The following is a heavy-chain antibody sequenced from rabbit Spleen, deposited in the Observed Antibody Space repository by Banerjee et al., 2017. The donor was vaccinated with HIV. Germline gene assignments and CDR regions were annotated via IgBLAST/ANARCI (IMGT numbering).Heavy chain of an antibody. V-gene: IGHV1S43*01. J-gene: IGHJ4*01. CDR2: IYTRDGST. CDR3: ARDLTAVIGWNFNL. CDR1: GIDFSNYYY. D-gene: IGHD1-1*01. Sequence: QEQLEESGGGLVKPGGTLTLTCKASGIDFSNYYYMYWVRQAPGKGLELIAWIYTRDGSTYYASWVNGRFTISSHNAQNTLYLQLNSLTAADTATYFCARDLTAVIGWNFNLWGQGTLVTVS.